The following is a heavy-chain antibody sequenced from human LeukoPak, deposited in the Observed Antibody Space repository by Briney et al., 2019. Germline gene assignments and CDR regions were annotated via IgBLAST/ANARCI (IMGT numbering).Heavy chain of an antibody. CDR1: GGSISSYY. Sequence: SETLSLTCTVSGGSISSYYWSWIRQPPGKGLEWIGYIYYSGSTNYNPSLKSRVTISVDTSKNQFSLKLSSVTAADTAVYYCATFGASSGWSGFDYWGQGTLVTVSS. V-gene: IGHV4-59*01. CDR3: ATFGASSGWSGFDY. J-gene: IGHJ4*02. D-gene: IGHD6-19*01. CDR2: IYYSGST.